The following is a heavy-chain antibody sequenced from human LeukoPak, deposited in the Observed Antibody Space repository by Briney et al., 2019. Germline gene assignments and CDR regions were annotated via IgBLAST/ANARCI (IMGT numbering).Heavy chain of an antibody. D-gene: IGHD6-19*01. J-gene: IGHJ4*02. V-gene: IGHV1-18*01. Sequence: ISXVRQAPGQGLEWMGWISAYNGNTNYAQKLQGRVTMTTDTSTSTAYMELRSLRSDDTAVYYCARVEVLGAVADFDYWGQGTLVTVSS. CDR2: ISAYNGNT. CDR3: ARVEVLGAVADFDY.